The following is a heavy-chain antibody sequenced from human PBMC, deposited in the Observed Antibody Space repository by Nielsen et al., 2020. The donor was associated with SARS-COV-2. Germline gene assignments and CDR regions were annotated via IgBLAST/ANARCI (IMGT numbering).Heavy chain of an antibody. V-gene: IGHV4-4*02. Sequence: SETLSLTCAVSGGSISSNNWWSWVRQPPGKGLEWIGEIYHGGSTNYNPSLRSRVAISVDKSNNQFSLKLTSLTAADTAVYYCARMIGYSTSSDSWGQGILVTVSS. CDR2: IYHGGST. D-gene: IGHD4-11*01. CDR1: GGSISSNNW. CDR3: ARMIGYSTSSDS. J-gene: IGHJ4*02.